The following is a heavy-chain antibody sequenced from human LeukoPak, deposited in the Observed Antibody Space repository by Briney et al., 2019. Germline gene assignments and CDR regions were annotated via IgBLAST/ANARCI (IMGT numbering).Heavy chain of an antibody. D-gene: IGHD3-10*01. Sequence: GGSLRLSCAASGFTASSSYMSWVRQAPGKGLEWVANIKEDGSEINYVDSVKGRFTISRDNAKNSLFLQMNSLGVEDTAVHYCARDRGYTSFAYWGQRTLVTVSS. CDR3: ARDRGYTSFAY. CDR1: GFTASSSY. V-gene: IGHV3-7*01. CDR2: IKEDGSEI. J-gene: IGHJ4*02.